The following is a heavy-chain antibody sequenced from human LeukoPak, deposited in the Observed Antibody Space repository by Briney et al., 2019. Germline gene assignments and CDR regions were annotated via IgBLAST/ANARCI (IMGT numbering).Heavy chain of an antibody. Sequence: SETLSLTCTVSGGSISSGDYYWSWIRQPPGKGLEWIGYNYYSGSTYYNPSLKSRVTISVDTSKNQFSLKLSSVTAADTAVYYCARSTTTVTTGFDYWGQGTLVTVSS. CDR2: NYYSGST. CDR3: ARSTTTVTTGFDY. D-gene: IGHD4-17*01. V-gene: IGHV4-30-4*01. J-gene: IGHJ4*02. CDR1: GGSISSGDYY.